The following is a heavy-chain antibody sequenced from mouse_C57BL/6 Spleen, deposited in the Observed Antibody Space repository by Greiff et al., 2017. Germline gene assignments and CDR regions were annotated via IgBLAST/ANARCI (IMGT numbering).Heavy chain of an antibody. Sequence: EVKVVESEGGLVQPGSSMKLSCTASGFTFSDYYMAWVRQVPEKGLEWVANINYDGSSTYYLDSLKSRFIISRDNAKNILYLQMSSLKSEDTATYYCARDQGDSSGWFAYWGQGTLVTVSA. J-gene: IGHJ3*01. CDR1: GFTFSDYY. D-gene: IGHD3-2*02. CDR3: ARDQGDSSGWFAY. V-gene: IGHV5-16*01. CDR2: INYDGSST.